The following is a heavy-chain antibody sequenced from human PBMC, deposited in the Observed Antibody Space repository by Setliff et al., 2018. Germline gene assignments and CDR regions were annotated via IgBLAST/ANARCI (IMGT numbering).Heavy chain of an antibody. CDR2: IYTTGNT. CDR3: ARVDFTMIQGVLGL. Sequence: SETLSLTCTVSGDSITSGSDYWNWIRQPAGKGLEWIGRIYTTGNTNYNPSLQSRVTISVDMSKNQFSMKLTSVTAADTAVYYCARVDFTMIQGVLGLWGQGTLVTVSS. D-gene: IGHD3-10*01. V-gene: IGHV4-61*02. CDR1: GDSITSGSDY. J-gene: IGHJ1*01.